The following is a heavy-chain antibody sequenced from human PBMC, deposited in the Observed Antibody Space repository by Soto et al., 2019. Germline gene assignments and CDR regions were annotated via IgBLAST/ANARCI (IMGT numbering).Heavy chain of an antibody. CDR1: GGTFSSYA. CDR2: IIPIFGTA. V-gene: IGHV1-69*06. CDR3: ARGIRWDTAMVYYFDY. D-gene: IGHD5-18*01. Sequence: QVQLVQSGAEVKKHGSSVKVSCKASGGTFSSYAISWVRQAPGQGLEWMGGIIPIFGTANYAQKFQGRVTITADKSTSKAYMELSSLRSEDTAVYYCARGIRWDTAMVYYFDYCGQGTLVTVSS. J-gene: IGHJ4*02.